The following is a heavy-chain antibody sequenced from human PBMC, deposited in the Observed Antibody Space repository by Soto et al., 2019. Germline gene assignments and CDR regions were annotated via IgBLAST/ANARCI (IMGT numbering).Heavy chain of an antibody. Sequence: GGSLRLSCAASGFTFSSYAMSWVRQAPGKGLEWVSAISGSGGSTYYADSVKGRFTISRDNSKNTLYLQMNSLRAEDTAVYYCAKPGEIAAAGGGAFDIWGQGTMVTVSS. J-gene: IGHJ3*02. CDR1: GFTFSSYA. D-gene: IGHD6-13*01. CDR3: AKPGEIAAAGGGAFDI. V-gene: IGHV3-23*01. CDR2: ISGSGGST.